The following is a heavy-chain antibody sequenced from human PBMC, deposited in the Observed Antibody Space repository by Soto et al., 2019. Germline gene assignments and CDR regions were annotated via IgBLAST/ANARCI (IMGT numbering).Heavy chain of an antibody. D-gene: IGHD2-2*01. CDR2: INPNSGNT. CDR3: ARGPMSCTSSSCPYVFDD. V-gene: IGHV1-8*02. J-gene: IGHJ4*02. CDR1: GGTFSSYA. Sequence: ASVTVSCKASGGTFSSYAISWVRPAPGQVFEWMGWINPNSGNTGYAQKLQGRVTMTRNTSMSTASMGLSSLRSEDTAVYYCARGPMSCTSSSCPYVFDDGAQGTLVTV.